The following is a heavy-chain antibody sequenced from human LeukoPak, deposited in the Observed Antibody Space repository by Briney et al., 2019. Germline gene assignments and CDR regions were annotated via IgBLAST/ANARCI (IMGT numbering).Heavy chain of an antibody. CDR3: ARDQYDTWSRRGNFDS. J-gene: IGHJ4*02. Sequence: GGTLRLSCVASGFTFGKYWMSWVRQAPGKGLEWVANIKLDGSEKNYVDSVKGRFTISRDNTKNSLYLQMNSLRAEDTAVFYCARDQYDTWSRRGNFDSWGQGTLVIVSS. CDR1: GFTFGKYW. CDR2: IKLDGSEK. V-gene: IGHV3-7*03. D-gene: IGHD3-3*01.